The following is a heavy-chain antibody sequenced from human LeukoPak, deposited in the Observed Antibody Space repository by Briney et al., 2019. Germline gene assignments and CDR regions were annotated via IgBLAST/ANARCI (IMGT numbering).Heavy chain of an antibody. Sequence: KPSETLSLTCTVSGGSISSYYWSWIRQPAGKGLEWIGRIYTSGSTNYNPSLKSRVTMSVDTSKNQFSLKLSSVTAADTAVYYCARDPSNYYYDSSGYFRSDDAFDIWGQGTMVTVSS. D-gene: IGHD3-22*01. CDR1: GGSISSYY. CDR3: ARDPSNYYYDSSGYFRSDDAFDI. J-gene: IGHJ3*02. CDR2: IYTSGST. V-gene: IGHV4-4*07.